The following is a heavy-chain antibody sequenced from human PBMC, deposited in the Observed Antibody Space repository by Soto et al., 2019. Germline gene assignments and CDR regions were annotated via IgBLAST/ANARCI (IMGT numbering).Heavy chain of an antibody. CDR1: GGTFSSYT. CDR3: AREEYCSSTSCPFVDY. J-gene: IGHJ4*02. V-gene: IGHV1-69*08. D-gene: IGHD2-2*01. Sequence: QVQLVQSGAEVKKPGSSVKVSCKASGGTFSSYTISWVRQAPGQGLEWMGRIIPILGIANYAQKFQGRVTITADKATSTAYMELSSLRSEDTDVYYCAREEYCSSTSCPFVDYWGQGTLVTVSS. CDR2: IIPILGIA.